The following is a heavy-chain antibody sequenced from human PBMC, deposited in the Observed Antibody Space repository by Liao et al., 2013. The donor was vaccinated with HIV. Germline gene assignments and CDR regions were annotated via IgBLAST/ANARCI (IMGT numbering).Heavy chain of an antibody. D-gene: IGHD4-11*01. CDR2: IYHSGST. Sequence: QVQLQESGSGLVKPSETLSLTCTVSHGSISSYYWSWIRQPPGKGLEWIGSIYHSGSTDYNPSLKSRVTISVDTSKNQFSLKLRFVTAADTALYYCARHDYNNYVRYWGQGTLVTVSS. CDR3: ARHDYNNYVRY. V-gene: IGHV4-59*01. CDR1: HGSISSYY. J-gene: IGHJ4*02.